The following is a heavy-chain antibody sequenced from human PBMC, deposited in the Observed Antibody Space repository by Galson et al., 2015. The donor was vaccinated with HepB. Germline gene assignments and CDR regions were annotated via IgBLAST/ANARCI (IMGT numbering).Heavy chain of an antibody. CDR1: GLIVSNNY. CDR3: ASSSDPTRNWHFDL. J-gene: IGHJ2*01. D-gene: IGHD6-19*01. CDR2: IYGGCDT. Sequence: SLRLSCAASGLIVSNNYMPWVRQAPGKGLEWVSLIYGGCDTTYADPVRGRFTISRDISKSTLYVQMTSLTTEDTAVYYCASSSDPTRNWHFDLWGRGTLVIVSS. V-gene: IGHV3-66*02.